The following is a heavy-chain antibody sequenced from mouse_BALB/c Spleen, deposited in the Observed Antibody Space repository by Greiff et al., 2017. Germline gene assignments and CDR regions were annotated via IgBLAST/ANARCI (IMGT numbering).Heavy chain of an antibody. CDR1: GYSITRGYY. CDR3: ARAGSLYAMDY. D-gene: IGHD1-1*01. V-gene: IGHV3-6*02. CDR2: ISYDGSN. J-gene: IGHJ4*01. Sequence: DVKLQESGPGLVKPSQSLSLTCSVTGYSITRGYYWNWIRQFPGNKLEWMGYISYDGSNNYNPSLKNRISITRDTSKNQFFLKLNSVTTEDTATYYCARAGSLYAMDYWGQGTSVTVSS.